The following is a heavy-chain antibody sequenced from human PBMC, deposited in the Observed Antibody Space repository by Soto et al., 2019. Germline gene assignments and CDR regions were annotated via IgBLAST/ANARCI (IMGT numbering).Heavy chain of an antibody. CDR3: AKEGYCGGDCYSRYYFDY. CDR2: ISGSGGST. CDR1: GFTFSSYA. J-gene: IGHJ4*02. D-gene: IGHD2-21*02. V-gene: IGHV3-23*01. Sequence: PGGSLRLSCAASGFTFSSYAMSWVRQAPGKGLEWVSAISGSGGSTYYADSVKGRFTISRDNSKNTLYLQMNSLRAEDTAVYYCAKEGYCGGDCYSRYYFDYWGQGTLVTAPQ.